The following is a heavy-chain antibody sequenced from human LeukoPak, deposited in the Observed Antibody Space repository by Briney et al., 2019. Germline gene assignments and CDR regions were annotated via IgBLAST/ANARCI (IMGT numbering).Heavy chain of an antibody. CDR3: ARGSIMGARGLGDY. CDR1: GFTVSSNY. V-gene: IGHV3-11*04. CDR2: ISSSGNSR. Sequence: GGSLRLSCAASGFTVSSNYMSWVRQAPGKGLEWVSYISSSGNSREYADSVKGRFTISRDNARDSLHLQMNSLRVEDTAVYYCARGSIMGARGLGDYWGQGTLVTVSS. D-gene: IGHD1-26*01. J-gene: IGHJ4*02.